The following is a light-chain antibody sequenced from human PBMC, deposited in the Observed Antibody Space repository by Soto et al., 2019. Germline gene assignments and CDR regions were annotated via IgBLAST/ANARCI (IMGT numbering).Light chain of an antibody. CDR2: GAS. J-gene: IGKJ1*01. V-gene: IGKV3-20*01. CDR1: QSVSSRY. Sequence: EIVLTQSPGTLSLSPGERATLSCRVSQSVSSRYLAWYQQKPGQAPRLLISGASTRATGIPDRFSGSGSGTDFTLTISRLEPEDFAVYYCQQYCNSRWTFGQGTKVEIK. CDR3: QQYCNSRWT.